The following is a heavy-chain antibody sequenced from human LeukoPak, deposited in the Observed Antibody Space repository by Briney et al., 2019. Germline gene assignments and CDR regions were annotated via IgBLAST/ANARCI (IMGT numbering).Heavy chain of an antibody. V-gene: IGHV4-30-2*01. D-gene: IGHD2-2*01. CDR2: IYHSGST. CDR1: GGSISSGGYY. CDR3: ARDREGYCSSTSCYFGAFDI. J-gene: IGHJ3*02. Sequence: PSETLSLTCTVSGGSISSGGYYWSWIRQPPGKGLEWIGYIYHSGSTYYNPSLKSRVSISVDRSKNQFSLKLTSVTAADTAVYYCARDREGYCSSTSCYFGAFDIWGQGTMVTVSS.